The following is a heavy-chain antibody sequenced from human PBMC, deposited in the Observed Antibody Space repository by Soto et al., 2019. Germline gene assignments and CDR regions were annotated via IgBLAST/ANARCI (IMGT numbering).Heavy chain of an antibody. CDR1: GFTFTNYA. Sequence: GGSLRLSCAASGFTFTNYAMNWVRQAPGKGLEWVSAINGFGDSLYYADSVRGRFTISRDNSKNTVYLQMNSLRPDDTAIYFCAKDFPYDTSGYYLYYSDYWGQGTVVTVYS. J-gene: IGHJ4*02. D-gene: IGHD3-22*01. V-gene: IGHV3-23*01. CDR2: INGFGDSL. CDR3: AKDFPYDTSGYYLYYSDY.